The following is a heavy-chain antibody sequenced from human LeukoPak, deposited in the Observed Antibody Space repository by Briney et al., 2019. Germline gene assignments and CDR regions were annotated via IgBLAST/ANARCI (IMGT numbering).Heavy chain of an antibody. Sequence: SETLSLTCTVSGGSISSYYWSWIRQPAGKGLERIGRIYTSGSTNYNPSLKSRVTMSVDTSKNQFSLKLSSVTAADTAVYYCARESHGSGSYYWFDPWGQGTLVTVSS. CDR3: ARESHGSGSYYWFDP. CDR2: IYTSGST. J-gene: IGHJ5*02. D-gene: IGHD3-10*01. V-gene: IGHV4-4*07. CDR1: GGSISSYY.